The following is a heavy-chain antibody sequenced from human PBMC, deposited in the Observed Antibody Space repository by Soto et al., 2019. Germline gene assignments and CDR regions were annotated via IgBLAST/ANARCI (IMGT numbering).Heavy chain of an antibody. Sequence: SETLSLTCTVSGGSISSYYWSWIRQPPGKGLEWIGYIYYSGSTNYNPSLKSRVTISVDTSKNQFSLTLNSVTAADTATYYCARGGISHWAYFYYMDVWDRGTTVTVSS. CDR3: ARGGISHWAYFYYMDV. D-gene: IGHD2-21*01. J-gene: IGHJ6*03. CDR2: IYYSGST. V-gene: IGHV4-59*12. CDR1: GGSISSYY.